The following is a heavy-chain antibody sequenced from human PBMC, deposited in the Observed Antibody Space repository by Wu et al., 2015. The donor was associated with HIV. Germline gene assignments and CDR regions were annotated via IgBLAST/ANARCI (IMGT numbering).Heavy chain of an antibody. D-gene: IGHD5-12*01. J-gene: IGHJ6*02. CDR1: GDGFTSYA. Sequence: QAQLVQFGDEVKKPGSSVKVTCKASGDGFTSYAVSWVRRAPGQGLEWMGGINPLFGTTKHVQRFQDRVTFSTDESKRTVYMELSSLRNEDTAVYYCARNTDSVATSLYSLGVWGQGTTVTVSS. CDR3: ARNTDSVATSLYSLGV. V-gene: IGHV1-69*05. CDR2: INPLFGTT.